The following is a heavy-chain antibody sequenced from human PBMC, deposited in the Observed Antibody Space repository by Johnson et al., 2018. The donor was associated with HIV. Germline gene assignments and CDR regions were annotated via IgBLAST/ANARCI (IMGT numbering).Heavy chain of an antibody. D-gene: IGHD2-15*01. J-gene: IGHJ3*02. V-gene: IGHV3-15*01. CDR2: IKSKTDGGTT. Sequence: MQLVESGGGLVKPGGSLRLSCAASGFTFSNAWMSWVRQAPGKVLEWVGRIKSKTDGGTTDYAAPVKGRFTISRDDSKNTLYLQMNSLKTEDTAVYYCTTLGYCSGGSCYSGRGFDIWGQGTMVTVSS. CDR1: GFTFSNAW. CDR3: TTLGYCSGGSCYSGRGFDI.